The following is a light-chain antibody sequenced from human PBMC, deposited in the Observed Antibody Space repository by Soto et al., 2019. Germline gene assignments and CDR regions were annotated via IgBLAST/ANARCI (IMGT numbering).Light chain of an antibody. J-gene: IGLJ1*01. CDR3: SSYTTSGTPDV. V-gene: IGLV2-14*01. Sequence: HSVLTQPASVSGSPGQSSTISCTGTSSDVGGYNYVYWYQQHPHKAPILVIYEVSNRPSGVSNRFSRSKSGNTASLTISGLQAEDDAAYYCSSYTTSGTPDVYGLGTKVIV. CDR1: SSDVGGYNY. CDR2: EVS.